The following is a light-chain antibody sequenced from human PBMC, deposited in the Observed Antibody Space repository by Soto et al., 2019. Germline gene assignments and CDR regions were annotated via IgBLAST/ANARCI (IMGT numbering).Light chain of an antibody. CDR2: DVS. CDR3: CSYSGSDSLL. CDR1: SSDVGSYNY. V-gene: IGLV2-11*01. J-gene: IGLJ2*01. Sequence: QSALTQPRSVSGSPGESVTISCSGTSSDVGSYNYVSWYQQYPGKAPKVMIYDVSERPSEVPVRFSGSKSGNTASLTISGLQAEDAAEYFCCSYSGSDSLLFGGGTKVTVL.